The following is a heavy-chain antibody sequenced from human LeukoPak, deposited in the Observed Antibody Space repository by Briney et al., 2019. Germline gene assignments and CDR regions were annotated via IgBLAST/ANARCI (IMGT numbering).Heavy chain of an antibody. J-gene: IGHJ4*02. CDR3: AGGPPSWYFDY. CDR1: EGTFSSYA. CDR2: IIPIFGTA. V-gene: IGHV1-69*05. Sequence: ASVKVSCKASEGTFSSYAISWVRQAPGQGLEWMGRIIPIFGTANYAQKFQGRVTITTDESTSTAYMELSSLRSEDTAVYYCAGGPPSWYFDYWGQGTLVTVSS. D-gene: IGHD3-10*01.